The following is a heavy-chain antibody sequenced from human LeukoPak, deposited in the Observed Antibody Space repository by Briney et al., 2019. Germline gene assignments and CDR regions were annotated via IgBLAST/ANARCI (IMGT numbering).Heavy chain of an antibody. D-gene: IGHD3-22*01. CDR1: GDSLSSNSSA. V-gene: IGHV6-1*01. Sequence: SQALSLTCAISGDSLSSNSSAWHWIRQSPSRGLEWLGRTYYRCKWSNDYAVSVKSRITINPDTSRNQFSLQLNSVTPEDTAVYYCARYYYDSRGYHYYYFDYWGQGTLVTVSS. CDR3: ARYYYDSRGYHYYYFDY. J-gene: IGHJ4*02. CDR2: TYYRCKWSN.